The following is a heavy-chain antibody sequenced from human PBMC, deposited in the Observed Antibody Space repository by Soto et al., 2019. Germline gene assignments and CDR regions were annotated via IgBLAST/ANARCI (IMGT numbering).Heavy chain of an antibody. V-gene: IGHV3-30-3*01. CDR2: ISYDGSNK. D-gene: IGHD5-12*01. J-gene: IGHJ4*02. CDR3: ARERGGYSGYDYDY. CDR1: GFTFSSYA. Sequence: QVQLVESGGGVVQPGRSLRLSCAASGFTFSSYAMHWVRQAPGKGLGWVAVISYDGSNKYYADSVKGRFTISRDNSKNTLYLQMNSLRAEDTAVYYCARERGGYSGYDYDYWGQGTLVTVSS.